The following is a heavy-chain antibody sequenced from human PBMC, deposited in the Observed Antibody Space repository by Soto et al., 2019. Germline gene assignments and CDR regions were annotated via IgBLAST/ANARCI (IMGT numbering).Heavy chain of an antibody. CDR3: VMVDNYVTPTPQHV. CDR1: GYIFVNYD. Sequence: QVQLVQSGDEVKKPGASVKVSCKASGYIFVNYDIAWVRQAPRPGLEWMGWISPYTGNTRSASKVQRRLTMTTDTSTSTAYMGLGSLTSADTAVYYCVMVDNYVTPTPQHVWGQGTTVTVSS. CDR2: ISPYTGNT. V-gene: IGHV1-18*01. J-gene: IGHJ6*02. D-gene: IGHD3-16*01.